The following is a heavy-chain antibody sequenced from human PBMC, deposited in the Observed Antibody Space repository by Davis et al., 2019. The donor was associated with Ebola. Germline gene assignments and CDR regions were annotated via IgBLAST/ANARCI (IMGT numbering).Heavy chain of an antibody. CDR3: VKWCAY. V-gene: IGHV3-64D*08. J-gene: IGHJ4*02. Sequence: GGSLRLSCSASGITFSSYTFHWVRQAPGKGLEYISSINNIGSSTYYADSVKGRFTISRDNSQNTLYLQMSSLRTEDTAVYYCVKWCAYWGQGTLVTVSS. CDR1: GITFSSYT. D-gene: IGHD4/OR15-4a*01. CDR2: INNIGSST.